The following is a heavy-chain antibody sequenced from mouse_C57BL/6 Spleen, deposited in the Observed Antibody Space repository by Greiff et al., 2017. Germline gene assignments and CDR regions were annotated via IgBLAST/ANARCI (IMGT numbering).Heavy chain of an antibody. V-gene: IGHV5-16*01. D-gene: IGHD2-1*01. CDR2: INYDGSST. J-gene: IGHJ4*01. CDR1: GFTFSDYY. Sequence: EVKLVESEGGLVQPGSSMKLSCTASGFTFSDYYMAWVRQVPEKGLEWVANINYDGSSTYYLDSLKSRFIISRDNAKNILYLQMSSLKYEDTATYYCARYYGNFYAMDYWGQGTSVTVSS. CDR3: ARYYGNFYAMDY.